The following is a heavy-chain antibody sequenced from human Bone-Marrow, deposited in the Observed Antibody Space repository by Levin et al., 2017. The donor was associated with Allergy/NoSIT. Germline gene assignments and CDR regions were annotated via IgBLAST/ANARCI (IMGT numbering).Heavy chain of an antibody. V-gene: IGHV4-61*01. CDR3: ARDHGDSSDAFAI. Sequence: SETLSLTCPVSGGSVRSQNYYWSWIRQPPGKSLEWIGYVSYSGTTTYSPSLESRVTISLGASENQFSLRLTSLTAADTAVYYCARDHGDSSDAFAIWGQGTMVTVSS. D-gene: IGHD4-17*01. CDR1: GGSVRSQNYY. CDR2: VSYSGTT. J-gene: IGHJ3*02.